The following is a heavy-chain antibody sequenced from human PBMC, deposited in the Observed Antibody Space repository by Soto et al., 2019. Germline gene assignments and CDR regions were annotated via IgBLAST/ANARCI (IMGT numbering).Heavy chain of an antibody. J-gene: IGHJ6*02. CDR1: GLTFSSYA. V-gene: IGHV3-30-3*01. D-gene: IGHD3-3*01. Sequence: PGGSLRLSCAASGLTFSSYAMHWARQAPGKGLEWVAVISYDGSNKYYADSVKGRFTISRDNSKNTLYLQINSLRAEDAAVYYCARDNEWVFRGYAYGMDVWGQGTTVTVSS. CDR2: ISYDGSNK. CDR3: ARDNEWVFRGYAYGMDV.